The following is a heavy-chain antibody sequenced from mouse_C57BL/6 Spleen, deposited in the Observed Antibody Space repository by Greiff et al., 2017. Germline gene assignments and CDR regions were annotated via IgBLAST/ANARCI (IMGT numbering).Heavy chain of an antibody. V-gene: IGHV5-17*01. CDR2: ISSGGSTI. CDR3: ARNYYGSSPYYYAMDY. Sequence: EVMLVESGGGLVKPGGSLKLSCAASGFTFSDYGMPWVRQAPEKGLEWVAYISSGGSTIYYADTVKGRFTISRDNAKNTLFLQMTSLRSEDTAMYYCARNYYGSSPYYYAMDYWGQGTSVTVAS. D-gene: IGHD1-1*01. CDR1: GFTFSDYG. J-gene: IGHJ4*01.